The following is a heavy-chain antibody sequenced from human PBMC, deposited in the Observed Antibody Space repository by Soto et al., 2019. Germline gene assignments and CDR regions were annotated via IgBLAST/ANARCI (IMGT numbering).Heavy chain of an antibody. Sequence: KPGGSLRLSCTASGFTFGDYAMSWFRQAPGKGLEWVGFIRSKAYGGTTEYAASVKGRFTISRDDSKSIAYLQMNSLKTEDTAVYYCTRDSTLWFGELYYGMAVWGQGTTVTVSS. CDR2: IRSKAYGGTT. CDR1: GFTFGDYA. V-gene: IGHV3-49*05. J-gene: IGHJ6*02. D-gene: IGHD3-10*01. CDR3: TRDSTLWFGELYYGMAV.